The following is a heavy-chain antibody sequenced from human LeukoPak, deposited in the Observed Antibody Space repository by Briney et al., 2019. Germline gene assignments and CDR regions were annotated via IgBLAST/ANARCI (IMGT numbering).Heavy chain of an antibody. CDR2: INPNSGGT. CDR1: GYTFTGYY. CDR3: ARADYGSGTKGWYFDY. D-gene: IGHD3-10*01. Sequence: ASVKVSCKASGYTFTGYYMHWVRQAPGQGLEWMGWINPNSGGTTYAQKFQGRVTMTRDTSISTAYMELSRLRSDDTAVYYCARADYGSGTKGWYFDYWGQGTLVTVSS. J-gene: IGHJ4*02. V-gene: IGHV1-2*02.